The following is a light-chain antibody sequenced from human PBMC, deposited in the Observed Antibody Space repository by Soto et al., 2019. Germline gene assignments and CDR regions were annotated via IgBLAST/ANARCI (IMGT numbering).Light chain of an antibody. J-gene: IGLJ2*01. Sequence: QSALTQPRSVSGSPGQSVTISCTGTSSDIGGYNYVSWYQQHPGKAPKLMIYDVSKRPSGVPDRFSGSKSGTTASLTISGLQAEDEAEYYCCSYAGSYTVFGGGTKLTVL. CDR1: SSDIGGYNY. CDR2: DVS. V-gene: IGLV2-11*01. CDR3: CSYAGSYTV.